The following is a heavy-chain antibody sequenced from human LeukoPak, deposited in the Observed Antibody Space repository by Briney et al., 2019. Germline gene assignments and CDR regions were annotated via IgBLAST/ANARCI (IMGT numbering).Heavy chain of an antibody. CDR2: ISYDGSNK. D-gene: IGHD6-13*01. J-gene: IGHJ4*02. Sequence: GRSLRLSCAASGFTFSSYAMHWVRQAPGKGLEWVAVISYDGSNKYYADSVKGRFTISRDNSKNTPYLQMNSLRAEDTAVYYCARDKMGSSWYDYWGQGTLVTVSS. CDR1: GFTFSSYA. CDR3: ARDKMGSSWYDY. V-gene: IGHV3-30-3*01.